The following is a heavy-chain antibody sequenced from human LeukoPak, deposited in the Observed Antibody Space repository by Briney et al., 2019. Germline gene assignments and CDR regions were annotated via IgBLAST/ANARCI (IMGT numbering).Heavy chain of an antibody. Sequence: SETLSLTCTVPGGSISSYYWSWIRQPAGKGMEWIGRIYTSGSTNYNPSLKSRVTMSVDTSKNQFSLKLSSVTAADTAVYYCARDSIVVVVARANWFDPWGQGTLATVSS. V-gene: IGHV4-4*07. CDR3: ARDSIVVVVARANWFDP. J-gene: IGHJ5*02. CDR2: IYTSGST. D-gene: IGHD2-15*01. CDR1: GGSISSYY.